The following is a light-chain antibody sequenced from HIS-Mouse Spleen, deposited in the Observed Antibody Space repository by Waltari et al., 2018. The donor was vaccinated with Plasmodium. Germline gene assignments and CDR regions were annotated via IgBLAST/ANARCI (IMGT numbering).Light chain of an antibody. CDR2: EGS. CDR1: SSDVWSYNL. V-gene: IGLV2-23*01. Sequence: QSALTQPASVSGSPGQSITLSCTGTSSDVWSYNLVSWYQQHPGNAPKLMIYEGSKRPSGVSNRFSGSKSGNTASLTISGLQAEDEADYYCCSYAGSSTHYVFGTGTKVTVL. J-gene: IGLJ1*01. CDR3: CSYAGSSTHYV.